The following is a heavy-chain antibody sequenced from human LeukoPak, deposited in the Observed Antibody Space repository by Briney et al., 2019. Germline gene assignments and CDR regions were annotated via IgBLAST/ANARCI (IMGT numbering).Heavy chain of an antibody. CDR1: GHTFTSYY. V-gene: IGHV1-46*01. CDR2: INPSGGST. Sequence: ASVKVSCKASGHTFTSYYMHWVRQAPGQGLEWMGIINPSGGSTSYAQKFQGRVTMTRDASTSTVYMELSSLRSEDTAVYYCAKPGYSSSWYRMGYFDYWGQGTLVTVSS. CDR3: AKPGYSSSWYRMGYFDY. J-gene: IGHJ4*02. D-gene: IGHD6-13*01.